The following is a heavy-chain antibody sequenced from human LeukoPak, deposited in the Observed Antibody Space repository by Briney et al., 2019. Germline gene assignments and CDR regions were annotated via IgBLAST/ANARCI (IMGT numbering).Heavy chain of an antibody. CDR3: ARGYCTNGVCYSIDY. V-gene: IGHV1-2*02. J-gene: IGHJ4*02. D-gene: IGHD2-8*01. CDR2: INPNSGGT. Sequence: HWASVKVSCKASGYTFTGYYMNWVRQAPGQGLEWMGWINPNSGGTNYAQKFQGRVTMTRDTSISTAYMELSRLRSDDTAVYYCARGYCTNGVCYSIDYWGQGTLVTVSS. CDR1: GYTFTGYY.